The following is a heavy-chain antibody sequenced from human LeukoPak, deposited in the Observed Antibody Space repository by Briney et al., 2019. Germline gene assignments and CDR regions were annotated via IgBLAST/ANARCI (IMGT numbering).Heavy chain of an antibody. Sequence: SETLSLTCAVYGGSFSGYYWSWIRQPPGKGLEWIGEINHSGSTNYNPSLKSRVTISVDTSKNQFSLKLSSVTAADTAVYYCARENGGYSSSWYVGYYYYMDVWGKGTTVTVSS. D-gene: IGHD6-13*01. J-gene: IGHJ6*03. CDR2: INHSGST. CDR3: ARENGGYSSSWYVGYYYYMDV. V-gene: IGHV4-34*01. CDR1: GGSFSGYY.